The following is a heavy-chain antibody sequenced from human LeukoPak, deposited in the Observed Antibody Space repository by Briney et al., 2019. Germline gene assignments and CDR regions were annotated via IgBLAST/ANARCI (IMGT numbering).Heavy chain of an antibody. CDR1: GGSISSYY. CDR2: IYYSGST. D-gene: IGHD5-18*01. V-gene: IGHV4-59*01. CDR3: AREGGYSYLDY. J-gene: IGHJ4*02. Sequence: SETLSLTCTVSGGSISSYYWSWLRQPPGKGLEWIGYIYYSGSTNYNPSLKSRVTISVDTSKNQFSLKLSSVTAADTAVYYCAREGGYSYLDYWGQGTLVTVSS.